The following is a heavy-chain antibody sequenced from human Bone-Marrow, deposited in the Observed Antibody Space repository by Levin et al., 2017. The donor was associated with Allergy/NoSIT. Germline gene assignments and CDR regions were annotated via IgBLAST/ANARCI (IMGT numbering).Heavy chain of an antibody. D-gene: IGHD3-22*01. J-gene: IGHJ2*01. V-gene: IGHV3-11*01. Sequence: GGSLRLSCAASGFTFSDYYMSWIRQAPGKGLEWVSYISSSGSTIYYADSVKGRFTISRDNAKNSLYLQMNSLRAEDTAVYYCAREPPQGLVVITEWYFDLWGRGTLVTVSS. CDR1: GFTFSDYY. CDR2: ISSSGSTI. CDR3: AREPPQGLVVITEWYFDL.